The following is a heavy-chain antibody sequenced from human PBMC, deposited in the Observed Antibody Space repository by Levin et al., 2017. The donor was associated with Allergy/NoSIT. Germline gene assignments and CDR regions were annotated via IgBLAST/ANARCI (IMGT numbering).Heavy chain of an antibody. J-gene: IGHJ5*02. CDR1: GYTFDTNG. CDR2: VSAPGGET. D-gene: IGHD3-10*01. V-gene: IGHV1-18*04. Sequence: GESLKISCKASGYTFDTNGISWLRQAPGQGLEWMGWVSAPGGETNYARDLVGRVSMTTDTSTGTAYMELTRLRSDDTAVYYCARPLNNYGSGSYYLNYFDPWGQGTLVIVS. CDR3: ARPLNNYGSGSYYLNYFDP.